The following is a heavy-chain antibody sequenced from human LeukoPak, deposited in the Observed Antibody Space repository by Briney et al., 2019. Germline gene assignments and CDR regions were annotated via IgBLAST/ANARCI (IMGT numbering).Heavy chain of an antibody. V-gene: IGHV4-39*07. D-gene: IGHD3-16*01. CDR1: GGSISSSSYY. Sequence: SSETLSLTCTVSGGSISSSSYYWGWIRQPPGKGLQWIGNIDYSGSSYYKPSLKSRVTMSVDTSKNQFSLKLTSVPAADPALYFCSRGLRIGLGASEYYFDYWGQGTLVTVSS. CDR3: SRGLRIGLGASEYYFDY. CDR2: IDYSGSS. J-gene: IGHJ4*02.